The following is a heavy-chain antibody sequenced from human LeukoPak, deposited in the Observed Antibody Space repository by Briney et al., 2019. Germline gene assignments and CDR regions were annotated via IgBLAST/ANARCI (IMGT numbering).Heavy chain of an antibody. CDR2: IYSGGST. J-gene: IGHJ4*02. CDR3: ARVSVAGTFDY. V-gene: IGHV3-53*01. CDR1: GFTVSSNY. Sequence: GGSLRLSCAASGFTVSSNYMSWVHQAPGKGLEWVSVIYSGGSTYYADSVKGRFTISRDNSKNTLYLQMNSLRAEDTAVYYCARVSVAGTFDYWGQGTLVTVSS. D-gene: IGHD6-19*01.